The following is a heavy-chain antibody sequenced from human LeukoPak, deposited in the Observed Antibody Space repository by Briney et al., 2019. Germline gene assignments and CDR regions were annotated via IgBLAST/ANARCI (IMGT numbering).Heavy chain of an antibody. J-gene: IGHJ4*02. D-gene: IGHD6-13*01. CDR1: GGSIISYY. Sequence: SETLSLTCSVSGGSIISYYWNWIRQPPGKGLEWIGYIYYSGSTNYNPSLKSRVTISVDTSKNQFSLKLSSVTAADTAVYYCARGWTYSSSLEDYWGQGTLVTVSS. CDR3: ARGWTYSSSLEDY. CDR2: IYYSGST. V-gene: IGHV4-59*01.